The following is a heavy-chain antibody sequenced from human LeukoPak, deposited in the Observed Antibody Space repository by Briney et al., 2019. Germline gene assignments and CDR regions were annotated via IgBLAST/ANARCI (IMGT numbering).Heavy chain of an antibody. CDR2: IKQDGSGK. Sequence: PGGSLRLSCSVFGFTFSTYWMSWVRQAPGKGLEWVANIKQDGSGKYYVDSVKGRFTISRDNAKDSLYLQMNSLRAEDTAVYYCATYSSLNRREFQYWGQGTLLTVSS. CDR3: ATYSSLNRREFQY. CDR1: GFTFSTYW. J-gene: IGHJ1*01. D-gene: IGHD3-22*01. V-gene: IGHV3-7*01.